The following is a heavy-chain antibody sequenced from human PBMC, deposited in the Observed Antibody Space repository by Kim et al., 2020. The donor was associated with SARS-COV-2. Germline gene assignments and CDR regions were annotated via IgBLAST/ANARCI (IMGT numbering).Heavy chain of an antibody. D-gene: IGHD3-9*01. J-gene: IGHJ6*02. CDR1: GYTFTSYA. CDR2: INTNTGNP. CDR3: AREAYYDILTIIGV. V-gene: IGHV7-4-1*02. Sequence: ASVKVSCKASGYTFTSYAMNWVRQAPGQGLEWMGWINTNTGNPTYAQGFTGRFVFSLDTSVSTAYLQISSLKAEDTAVYYCAREAYYDILTIIGVWGQGTTVTVSS.